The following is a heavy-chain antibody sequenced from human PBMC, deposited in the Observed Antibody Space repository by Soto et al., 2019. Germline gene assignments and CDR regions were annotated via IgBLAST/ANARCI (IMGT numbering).Heavy chain of an antibody. D-gene: IGHD3-22*01. V-gene: IGHV3-30*03. CDR2: ISSDGHHQ. CDR1: GFSFNDYA. Sequence: PVGSLRLSCATSGFSFNDYAMYWVRQAPGQGLEWVAIISSDGHHQFYLDNLRGRFTVSRDNSKNTLYLQMNSLRPEDTAVYYCSRGTYDPQSSGLHADYWGPGTVVTVSS. J-gene: IGHJ4*02. CDR3: SRGTYDPQSSGLHADY.